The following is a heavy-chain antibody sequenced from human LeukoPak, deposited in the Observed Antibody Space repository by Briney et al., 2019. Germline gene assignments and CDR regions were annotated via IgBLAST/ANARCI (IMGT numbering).Heavy chain of an antibody. CDR1: GGSISNYY. J-gene: IGHJ4*02. CDR2: IYYSGST. CDR3: ARFPPYSVPDY. Sequence: SETLSLTCTVSGGSISNYYWSWIRQPPGKGLEWIGYIYYSGSTDYNSSLKSRVTISIDTSKNQFSLKLSSVTAADTAVYYCARFPPYSVPDYWGQGTLVTVSS. D-gene: IGHD2-15*01. V-gene: IGHV4-59*01.